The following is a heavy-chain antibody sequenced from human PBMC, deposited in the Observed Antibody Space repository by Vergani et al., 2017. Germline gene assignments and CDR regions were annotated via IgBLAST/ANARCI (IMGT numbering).Heavy chain of an antibody. D-gene: IGHD2-2*01. CDR1: GFTFSSYG. CDR2: IGHDGNNQ. J-gene: IGHJ6*03. Sequence: QAQLLESGGGVVQPGRSLRLSCVTFGFTFSSYGMHWVRQAPGKGLEWVAGIGHDGNNQHYADSVKGRVTISRDNSKNTLYLQMTSLRAVYTSVYYCARARRSSYMDVGGKATAVIVS. CDR3: ARARRSSYMDV. V-gene: IGHV3-33*01.